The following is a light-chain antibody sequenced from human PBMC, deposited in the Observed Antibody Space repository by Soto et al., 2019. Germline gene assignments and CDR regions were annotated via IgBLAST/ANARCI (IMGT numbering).Light chain of an antibody. CDR3: QQYGSSPRT. CDR2: DAS. V-gene: IGKV3-20*01. Sequence: ELVLTQSPFTLSLSPRERATLSCRASQSVSSSSLAWYQQKPGQAPRLLLYDASSRATGIPDRFSGSGSGTDFTLTISRLEPEDFAVYYCQQYGSSPRTFGQGTKVDIK. CDR1: QSVSSSS. J-gene: IGKJ1*01.